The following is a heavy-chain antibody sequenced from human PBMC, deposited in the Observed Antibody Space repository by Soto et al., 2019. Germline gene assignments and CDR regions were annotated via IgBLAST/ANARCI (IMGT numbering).Heavy chain of an antibody. D-gene: IGHD2-2*01. V-gene: IGHV1-18*01. CDR1: GYTFTSYG. J-gene: IGHJ4*02. Sequence: ASVKVSCKASGYTFTSYGISWVRQAPGQGLERMGWISAYNGNTNYAQKLQGRVTMTTDTSTSTAYMELRSLRSDDTAVYYCARSLDVEVPAATAERDYFDYWGQGTLVTVSS. CDR3: ARSLDVEVPAATAERDYFDY. CDR2: ISAYNGNT.